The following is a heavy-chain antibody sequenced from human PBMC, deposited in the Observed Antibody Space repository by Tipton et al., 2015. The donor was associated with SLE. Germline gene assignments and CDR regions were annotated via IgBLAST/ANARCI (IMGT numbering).Heavy chain of an antibody. CDR2: VYYSGNT. V-gene: IGHV4-30-4*08. CDR1: GDSISNVNYY. D-gene: IGHD3-16*01. J-gene: IGHJ2*01. CDR3: ARDGVRKGWWFFDL. Sequence: TLSLTCTVSGDSISNVNYYWNWLRQRPGKGLEWIGYVYYSGNTLYNPSLRSRVTISVDTSKNQFSLNLTSVTAADTALYYCARDGVRKGWWFFDLWGRGTLVTVSS.